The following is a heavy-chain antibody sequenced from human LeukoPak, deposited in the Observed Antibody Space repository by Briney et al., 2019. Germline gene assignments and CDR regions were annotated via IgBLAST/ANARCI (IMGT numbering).Heavy chain of an antibody. CDR1: GFTFSSYA. CDR2: ISGSGGST. J-gene: IGHJ4*02. Sequence: LGGSLRLSCAASGFTFSSYAMSWVRQAPGKGLEWVSAISGSGGSTYYADSVKGRFTISRDNSKNTLYLQMNSLRAEDTAVYYCAKEIAAFSQLLPFDYWGQGTLVTVSS. V-gene: IGHV3-23*01. D-gene: IGHD2-2*01. CDR3: AKEIAAFSQLLPFDY.